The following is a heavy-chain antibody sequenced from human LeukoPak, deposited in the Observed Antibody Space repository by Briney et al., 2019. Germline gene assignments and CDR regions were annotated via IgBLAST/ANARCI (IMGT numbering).Heavy chain of an antibody. CDR3: ARGSGLVVVTTIPNWFDT. J-gene: IGHJ5*02. Sequence: SETLSLTRTVSGRSISSYYWSWIRQPPAKGLEWIGNIYYSGSNNYNPSLKSRVTISVDTSKNQFSLKLSSVTAADTAVYYCARGSGLVVVTTIPNWFDTWGQGTLVTVSS. D-gene: IGHD2-21*02. CDR2: IYYSGSN. V-gene: IGHV4-59*01. CDR1: GRSISSYY.